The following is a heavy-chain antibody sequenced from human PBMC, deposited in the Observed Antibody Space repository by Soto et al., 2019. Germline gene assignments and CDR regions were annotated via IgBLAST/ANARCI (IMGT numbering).Heavy chain of an antibody. Sequence: EVQLLESGGGLVQPGGSLRLSCAASGFTFSNYAMSWVRQVPGKGLEWVSGIGGRATSAYYADSVKGRFAISRDNSYNTLFLQLNSLRAEDTAVYYCAKSRYSDSSGDFYDFWGQGTLVSVSS. CDR2: IGGRATSA. D-gene: IGHD3-22*01. CDR3: AKSRYSDSSGDFYDF. CDR1: GFTFSNYA. J-gene: IGHJ4*02. V-gene: IGHV3-23*01.